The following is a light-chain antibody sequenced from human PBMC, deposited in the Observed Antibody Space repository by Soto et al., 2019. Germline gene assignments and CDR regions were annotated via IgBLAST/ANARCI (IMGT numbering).Light chain of an antibody. J-gene: IGKJ1*01. Sequence: EIVMTQSPATLSVSPGERATLSCRASQSVSSNLAWYQQKPGQAPRLLIYAASTRATGIPARFSGSGSGTEFTLTISSLQSEAFAVYYCQQYYNWPPWTFGQGTKVEIK. CDR3: QQYYNWPPWT. CDR1: QSVSSN. CDR2: AAS. V-gene: IGKV3-15*01.